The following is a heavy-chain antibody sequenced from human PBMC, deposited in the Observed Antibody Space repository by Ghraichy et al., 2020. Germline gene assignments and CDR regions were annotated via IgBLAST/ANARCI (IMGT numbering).Heavy chain of an antibody. CDR1: GGSISSYY. CDR2: IYYSGST. Sequence: SETLSLTCTASGGSISSYYWSWIRQPPGKGLEWIGYIYYSGSTNYNPSLKSRVTISVDTSKNQFSLKLSSVTAADTAVYYCARIVGATTGIDYWGQGTLVTVSS. D-gene: IGHD1-26*01. J-gene: IGHJ4*02. CDR3: ARIVGATTGIDY. V-gene: IGHV4-59*01.